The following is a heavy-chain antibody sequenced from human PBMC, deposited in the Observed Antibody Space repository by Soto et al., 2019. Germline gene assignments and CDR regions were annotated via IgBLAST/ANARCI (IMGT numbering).Heavy chain of an antibody. CDR2: ISAYNGNT. J-gene: IGHJ4*02. Sequence: QVQLVQSGAEVKKPGASVKVSCKASGYTFTSYGINWVGQAPGQGLEWMGWISAYNGNTHYAQKLQGRVTMTTDTSTSTAYKELRSLRSDNTAVYYCARVQSGYDFAYWGQGTLVTVSS. V-gene: IGHV1-18*01. D-gene: IGHD5-12*01. CDR1: GYTFTSYG. CDR3: ARVQSGYDFAY.